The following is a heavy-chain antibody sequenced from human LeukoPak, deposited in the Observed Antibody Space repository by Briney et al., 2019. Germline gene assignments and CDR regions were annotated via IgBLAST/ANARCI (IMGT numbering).Heavy chain of an antibody. CDR1: GLTFRNYA. J-gene: IGHJ5*02. CDR2: IRTSASST. CDR3: TRVGAPYAAALNWIDL. D-gene: IGHD1-26*01. V-gene: IGHV3-23*01. Sequence: LGGSLRLSCTASGLTFRNYAMNWVRQAAGEGLEWVSGIRTSASSTYYADSVKGRFTISRDKSNNTLYLQMSSLRAEDTAIYYCTRVGAPYAAALNWIDLGGEGTVVTVSS.